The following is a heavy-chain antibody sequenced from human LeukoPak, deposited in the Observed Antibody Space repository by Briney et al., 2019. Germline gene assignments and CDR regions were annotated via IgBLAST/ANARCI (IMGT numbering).Heavy chain of an antibody. D-gene: IGHD6-6*01. J-gene: IGHJ4*02. CDR1: GYTFTSYF. CDR3: ARYSSSSSLDY. Sequence: ASVKASCKASGYTFTSYFMHWVRQAPGLGLEWMGLIKPSADSASYAQSFQGRVTMTRDTSTSTVYMELSSLKSEDTAVYYCARYSSSSSLDYWGQGTLVTVSS. V-gene: IGHV1-46*01. CDR2: IKPSADSA.